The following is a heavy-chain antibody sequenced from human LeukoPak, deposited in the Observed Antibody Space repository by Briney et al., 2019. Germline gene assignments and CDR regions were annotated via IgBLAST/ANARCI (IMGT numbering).Heavy chain of an antibody. Sequence: GGSLRLSCAASGFTFSDYNMNWVRQAPGKGLEWVSSISSSSSYKYYADSVKGRFTISRDNAKNSLYLQMNSLRAEDTAVYYCARGPYSSSWYDYFDYWGQGTLVTVSS. D-gene: IGHD6-13*01. V-gene: IGHV3-21*01. CDR3: ARGPYSSSWYDYFDY. J-gene: IGHJ4*02. CDR2: ISSSSSYK. CDR1: GFTFSDYN.